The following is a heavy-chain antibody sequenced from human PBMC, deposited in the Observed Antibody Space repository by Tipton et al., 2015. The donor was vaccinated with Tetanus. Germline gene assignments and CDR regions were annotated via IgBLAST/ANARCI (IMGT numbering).Heavy chain of an antibody. CDR3: ARHTNFWSGYYIVY. Sequence: TLSLTCTVSGGSISSYYWSWIRQPPGKGLEWIGYIYYRGSTNYNPSLKSRVTISVDTSKNQFSLKLSSVTAADTAVYYCARHTNFWSGYYIVYWGQGTLVTVSS. V-gene: IGHV4-59*08. CDR1: GGSISSYY. CDR2: IYYRGST. J-gene: IGHJ4*02. D-gene: IGHD3-3*01.